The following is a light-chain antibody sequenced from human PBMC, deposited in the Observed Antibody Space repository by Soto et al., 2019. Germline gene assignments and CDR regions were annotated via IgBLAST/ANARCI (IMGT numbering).Light chain of an antibody. CDR1: SSDVGGFNY. V-gene: IGLV2-14*01. CDR2: EVS. CDR3: SSFTSISTEV. Sequence: QSVLSQPASVSGSPGQSITISCTATSSDVGGFNYVSWVQQHPGKAPKLMIYEVSNRPSGVSNRFSGSKSGNTASLTISGRQAEDEADYYCSSFTSISTEVFXTGTKLTVL. J-gene: IGLJ1*01.